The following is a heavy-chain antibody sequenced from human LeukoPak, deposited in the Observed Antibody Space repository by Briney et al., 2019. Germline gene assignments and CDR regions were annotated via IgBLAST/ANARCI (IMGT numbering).Heavy chain of an antibody. Sequence: RPGGSLRLSCAASGFTFSTYGMHWVRQAPGKGLEWVALISYDGTNKYYADSLKGRFTISRDNFKNTLYLQMNSLKAEDTAVYYCANGDIRSYEVWSVHYSLQRATTNYNAMDVWGQGTTVTVSS. CDR3: ANGDIRSYEVWSVHYSLQRATTNYNAMDV. V-gene: IGHV3-30*18. CDR1: GFTFSTYG. J-gene: IGHJ6*02. CDR2: ISYDGTNK. D-gene: IGHD3-3*01.